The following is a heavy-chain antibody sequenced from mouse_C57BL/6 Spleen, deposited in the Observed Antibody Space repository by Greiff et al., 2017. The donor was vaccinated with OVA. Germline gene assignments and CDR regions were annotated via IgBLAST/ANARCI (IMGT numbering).Heavy chain of an antibody. V-gene: IGHV1-64*01. CDR2: IHPNSGST. CDR1: GYTFTSYW. J-gene: IGHJ1*03. CDR3: ARYYGSSYYFDV. D-gene: IGHD1-1*01. Sequence: VQLQQPGAELVKPGASVKLSCKASGYTFTSYWMHWVKQRPGQGLEWIGMIHPNSGSTNYNEKFKSKATLTVDKSSSTAYMQLSSLTSEDSAVYYCARYYGSSYYFDVWGTGTTVTVSS.